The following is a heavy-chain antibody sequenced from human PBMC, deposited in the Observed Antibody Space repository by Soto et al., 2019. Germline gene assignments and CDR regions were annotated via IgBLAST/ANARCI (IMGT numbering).Heavy chain of an antibody. Sequence: EVQLLESGGGLVQPGGSLRLSCAASGFTFSSYAMSWVRQAPGKGLEWVSAISGSGGSTYYADSVKGRFTISRDNSKNTVYLQMNSLRAEDTAVYYCAKSSILMYASFSNAFDIWGQGTMVTVSS. CDR1: GFTFSSYA. CDR3: AKSSILMYASFSNAFDI. V-gene: IGHV3-23*01. D-gene: IGHD2-8*01. J-gene: IGHJ3*02. CDR2: ISGSGGST.